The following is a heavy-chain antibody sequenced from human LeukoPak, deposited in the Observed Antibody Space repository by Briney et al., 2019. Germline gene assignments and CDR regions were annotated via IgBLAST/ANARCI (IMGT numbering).Heavy chain of an antibody. CDR3: ARDTYYYDSSGYPPLHDAFDI. D-gene: IGHD3-22*01. J-gene: IGHJ3*02. CDR1: GFPVSSNY. V-gene: IGHV3-53*01. Sequence: PGGSLRLSCAASGFPVSSNYMSWVRQAPGKGLEGVSVIYSGGSTYYADSVKGRFTISRDNSKNTLYLQMNSLRAEDTAVYYCARDTYYYDSSGYPPLHDAFDIWGQGTMVTVSS. CDR2: IYSGGST.